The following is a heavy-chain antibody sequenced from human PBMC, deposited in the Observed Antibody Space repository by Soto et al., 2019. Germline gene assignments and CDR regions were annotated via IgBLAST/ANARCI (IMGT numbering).Heavy chain of an antibody. Sequence: EVQLLESGGGLVQPGGSLRLSCAASGFTFSSYAMSWVRQAPGKGLEWVSAISGSGGSTYYADSVKGRFTISRDNSKNSLYLQMNSLRAEDTALYYCAKDRRGSSSSVSYYYYGMDVWGQGTTVTVSS. V-gene: IGHV3-23*01. CDR3: AKDRRGSSSSVSYYYYGMDV. CDR1: GFTFSSYA. D-gene: IGHD6-6*01. CDR2: ISGSGGST. J-gene: IGHJ6*02.